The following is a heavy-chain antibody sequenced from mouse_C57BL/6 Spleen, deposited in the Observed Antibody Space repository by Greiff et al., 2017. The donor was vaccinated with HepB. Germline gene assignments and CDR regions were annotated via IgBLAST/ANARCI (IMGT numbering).Heavy chain of an antibody. Sequence: EVKLVESEGGLVQPGSSMKLSCTASGFTFSDYYMAWVRQVPEKGLEWVANINYDGSSTYYLDSLKSRFIISRDNAKNILYLQMSSLKSEDTATYYCAREGSGYFAYWGQGTLVTVSA. D-gene: IGHD3-2*02. V-gene: IGHV5-16*01. J-gene: IGHJ3*01. CDR3: AREGSGYFAY. CDR2: INYDGSST. CDR1: GFTFSDYY.